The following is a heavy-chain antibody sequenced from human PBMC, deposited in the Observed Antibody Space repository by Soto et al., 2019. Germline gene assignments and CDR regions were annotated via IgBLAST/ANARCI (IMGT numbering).Heavy chain of an antibody. CDR2: VNPNGEST. CDR1: GYSSSNYY. CDR3: ASVTTIWSN. D-gene: IGHD2-21*02. Sequence: QVQVVQSGAEVKEPGASVKVSCKASGYSSSNYYTHWVRQAPGQELEWMGIVNPNGESTNYAQRFQGRVALTRDTSTNPDYMELSRLTSDDTAIYLCASVTTIWSNLVQGTLVTVSS. V-gene: IGHV1-46*01. J-gene: IGHJ4*02.